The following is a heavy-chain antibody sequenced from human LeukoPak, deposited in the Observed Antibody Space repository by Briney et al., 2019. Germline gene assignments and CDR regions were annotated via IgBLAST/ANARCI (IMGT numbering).Heavy chain of an antibody. Sequence: ASVKVSCKVSGYTLTELSMHWVRQAPGQGLEWMGWINPNSGGTNYAQKFQGRATMTRDTSISTAYMELSRLRSDDTAVYYCARVFDYWGQGTLVTVSS. CDR1: GYTLTELS. J-gene: IGHJ4*02. CDR3: ARVFDY. CDR2: INPNSGGT. V-gene: IGHV1-2*02.